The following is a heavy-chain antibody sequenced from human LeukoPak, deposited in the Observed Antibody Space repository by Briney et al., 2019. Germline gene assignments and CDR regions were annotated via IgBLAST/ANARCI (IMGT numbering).Heavy chain of an antibody. Sequence: GGSLRLSCAASGFTFSSYGMSWVRQAPGKGLEWVSAISGSGGSTYYADSVKGRFTISRDNSKNTLYLQMNSLRAEDTAVYYXXXXRLWFGELSSDWFDPWGQGTLVTVSS. CDR3: XXXRLWFGELSSDWFDP. V-gene: IGHV3-23*01. J-gene: IGHJ5*02. CDR2: ISGSGGST. CDR1: GFTFSSYG. D-gene: IGHD3-10*01.